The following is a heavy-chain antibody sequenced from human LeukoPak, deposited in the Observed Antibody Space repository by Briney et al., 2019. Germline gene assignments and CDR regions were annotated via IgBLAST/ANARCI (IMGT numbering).Heavy chain of an antibody. CDR3: ARDITIFGVVTILGYYYYGMDV. CDR2: INPNSGGT. D-gene: IGHD3-3*01. V-gene: IGHV1-2*02. Sequence: ASVKVSCKASGYTFTGYYMHWVRQAPGRGLEWMGWINPNSGGTNYAQKFQGRVTMTRDTSISTAYMELSRLRSDDTAVYYCARDITIFGVVTILGYYYYGMDVWGQGTTVTVSS. J-gene: IGHJ6*02. CDR1: GYTFTGYY.